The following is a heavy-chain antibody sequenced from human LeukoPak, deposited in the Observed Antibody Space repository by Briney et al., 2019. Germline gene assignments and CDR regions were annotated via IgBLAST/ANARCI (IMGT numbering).Heavy chain of an antibody. CDR2: ISAYNGNT. V-gene: IGHV1-18*01. J-gene: IGHJ5*02. D-gene: IGHD3-22*01. Sequence: ASVKVSCKASGYTFTSYGISWVRQAPGQGLEWMGWISAYNGNTNYAQRLQGRVTMTTDTSTSTAYMELRSLRSEDTAVYYCARGYDSRNLNWFDPWGQGTLVTVSS. CDR1: GYTFTSYG. CDR3: ARGYDSRNLNWFDP.